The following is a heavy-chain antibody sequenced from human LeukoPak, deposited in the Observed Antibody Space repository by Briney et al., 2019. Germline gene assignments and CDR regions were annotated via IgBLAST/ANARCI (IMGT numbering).Heavy chain of an antibody. Sequence: PSATLSLTCSVSGDSITSRNWWTWVRQTPGKGLEWIGEIYHTGSTNYNPSVEGRVTLSIDKSKNQFSRMLNSVTAADTALYYCARGMLFDTLFSAFDVWEQGTMVSVAS. CDR1: GDSITSRNW. CDR2: IYHTGST. D-gene: IGHD3-10*02. CDR3: ARGMLFDTLFSAFDV. J-gene: IGHJ3*01. V-gene: IGHV4-4*02.